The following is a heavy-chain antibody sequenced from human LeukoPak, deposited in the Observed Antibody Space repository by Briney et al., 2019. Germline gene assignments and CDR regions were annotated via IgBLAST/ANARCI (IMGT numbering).Heavy chain of an antibody. CDR2: VSNSGGST. J-gene: IGHJ4*02. V-gene: IGHV3-23*01. Sequence: GGSLRLSCAASGFTFNNYVMSWIRQAPGKGLEWVSVVSNSGGSTYYADSVKGRFTISRDNSRNTMYLQMNSLRAEDTAVYYCAKGYCVNDKCSNYDYWGQGTLVTVSS. CDR3: AKGYCVNDKCSNYDY. CDR1: GFTFNNYV. D-gene: IGHD2-8*01.